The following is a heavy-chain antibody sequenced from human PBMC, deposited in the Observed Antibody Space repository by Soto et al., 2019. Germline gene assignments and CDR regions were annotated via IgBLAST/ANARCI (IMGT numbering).Heavy chain of an antibody. J-gene: IGHJ6*02. D-gene: IGHD3-22*01. CDR3: AREAYYYDSSGYYYYYGMDV. CDR2: ISSSSSTI. CDR1: GFTFSSYS. V-gene: IGHV3-48*02. Sequence: PGGSLRLSCAASGFTFSSYSMNWVRQAPGKGLEWVSYISSSSSTIYYADSVKGRFTISRDNAKNSLYLQMNSLRDEDTAVYYCAREAYYYDSSGYYYYYGMDVWGQGTTVTVLL.